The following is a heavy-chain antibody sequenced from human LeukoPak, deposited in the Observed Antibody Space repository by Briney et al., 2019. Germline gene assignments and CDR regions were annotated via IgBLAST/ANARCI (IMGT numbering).Heavy chain of an antibody. V-gene: IGHV1-69*01. CDR1: GGTCSSYA. J-gene: IGHJ6*04. CDR3: ARGNEYCSSTSCLYYYGMDV. D-gene: IGHD2-2*01. Sequence: GSSVKVSCKASGGTCSSYAISCVRQAPGQGLEWMGGIIPIFGTANYAQKFQGRVTITADESTSTAYMELSSLRSEDTAVYYCARGNEYCSSTSCLYYYGMDVWGKGTTVTVSS. CDR2: IIPIFGTA.